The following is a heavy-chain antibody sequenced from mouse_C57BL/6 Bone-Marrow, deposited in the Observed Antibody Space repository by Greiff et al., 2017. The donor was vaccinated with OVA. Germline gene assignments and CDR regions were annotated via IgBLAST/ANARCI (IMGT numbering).Heavy chain of an antibody. Sequence: EVKLVESGPGLVKPSQSLSLSCSATGYSFTSCSFWYLLRPFPGNKLEWMGFISYDGSNHYNPSLKNRISITRATTKNKFVLKLKSVTTEETATYDCAREDDVQFANGGKGTLVTVSA. V-gene: IGHV3-6*01. CDR1: GYSFTSCSF. D-gene: IGHD2-3*01. CDR3: AREDDVQFAN. CDR2: ISYDGSN. J-gene: IGHJ3*01.